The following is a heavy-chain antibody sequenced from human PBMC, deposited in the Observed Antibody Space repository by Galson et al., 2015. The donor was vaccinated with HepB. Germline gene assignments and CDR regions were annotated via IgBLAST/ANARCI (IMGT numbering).Heavy chain of an antibody. D-gene: IGHD6-13*01. Sequence: QSGAEVKKPGESLRISCKGSGYSFPSYWVSWVRQMPGKGLEWMGRIDPSDSYTNYSPSFQGHVTISADKSISTAYLQWSSLKASDTAMYYCARQTRGLAAAGNLYGMDVWGQGTTVTVSS. CDR1: GYSFPSYW. CDR2: IDPSDSYT. CDR3: ARQTRGLAAAGNLYGMDV. V-gene: IGHV5-10-1*01. J-gene: IGHJ6*02.